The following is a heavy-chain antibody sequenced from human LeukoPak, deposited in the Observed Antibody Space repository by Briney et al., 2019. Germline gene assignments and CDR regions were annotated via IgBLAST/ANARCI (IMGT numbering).Heavy chain of an antibody. Sequence: GGSLRLSCAASGFPFSSYAMSWIRQAPGKGLEWLSAISPTTGTTFYADSVKGRFTISRDNSKNTLYLQMNSLRAEDTAVYYCARDIIDYWGQGTLVTVSS. V-gene: IGHV3-23*01. CDR2: ISPTTGTT. J-gene: IGHJ4*02. CDR1: GFPFSSYA. CDR3: ARDIIDY.